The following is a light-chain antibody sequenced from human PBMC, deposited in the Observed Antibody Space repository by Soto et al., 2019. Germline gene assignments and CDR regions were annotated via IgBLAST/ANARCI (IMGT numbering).Light chain of an antibody. CDR2: DIS. CDR1: SSDLTYNS. V-gene: IGLV2-14*01. J-gene: IGLJ1*01. Sequence: QSALTQPASVSGSLGQSISISCTEDSSDLTYNSVSWYQHHPHKAPKLIIYDISYRPSGVSTRFSGSQSAGSASLTISGLQAEDEDYYYCSSSTPTRGRVFGSGTKLTVL. CDR3: SSSTPTRGRV.